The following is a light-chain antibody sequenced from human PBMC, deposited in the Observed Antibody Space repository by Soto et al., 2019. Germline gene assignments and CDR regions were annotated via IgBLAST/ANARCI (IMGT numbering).Light chain of an antibody. CDR3: SSFTSSITYV. J-gene: IGLJ1*01. V-gene: IGLV2-8*01. CDR1: SSDVGGYNY. Sequence: SVLTQPPSASGSPGQSVTISCTGTSSDVGGYNYVSWYQQHPGKAPKLIIYAVNKWPSGVSNRFSGSKSGNTASLTISGLQAEDEADYYCSSFTSSITYVFGTGTKVTVL. CDR2: AVN.